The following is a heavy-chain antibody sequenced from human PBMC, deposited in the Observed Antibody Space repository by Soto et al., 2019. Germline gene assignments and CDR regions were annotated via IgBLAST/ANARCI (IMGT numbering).Heavy chain of an antibody. D-gene: IGHD6-13*01. V-gene: IGHV3-23*01. CDR1: GFTFSSYA. Sequence: GGSLRLSCAASGFTFSSYAMSWVRQAPGKGLEWVSAISGSGGSTYYADSVKGRFTISRDNSKNTLYLQMNSLRAEDTAVYYCAKDAGQQLVLWPLDNWFDPWGQGTLVTVSS. J-gene: IGHJ5*02. CDR3: AKDAGQQLVLWPLDNWFDP. CDR2: ISGSGGST.